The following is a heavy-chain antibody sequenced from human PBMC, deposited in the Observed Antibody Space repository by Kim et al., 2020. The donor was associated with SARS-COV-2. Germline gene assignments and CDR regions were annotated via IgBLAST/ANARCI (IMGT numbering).Heavy chain of an antibody. CDR3: AKDLAYGDYRDAFDI. Sequence: DSVKGRFTISRDNSKNTLYLQMNSLRAEDTAVYYCAKDLAYGDYRDAFDIWGQGTMVTVSS. J-gene: IGHJ3*02. V-gene: IGHV3-23*01. D-gene: IGHD4-17*01.